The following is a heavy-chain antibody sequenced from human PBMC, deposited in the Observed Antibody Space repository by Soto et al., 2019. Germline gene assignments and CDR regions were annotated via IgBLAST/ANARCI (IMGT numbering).Heavy chain of an antibody. J-gene: IGHJ4*02. CDR1: GYTFTSYA. CDR3: ARDLGGWPDY. CDR2: INAGNGNT. V-gene: IGHV1-3*01. D-gene: IGHD2-15*01. Sequence: QVQLVQSGAEVKKPGASVKVSCKASGYTFTSYAMHWVRQAPGQRLEWMGWINAGNGNTKYSQKFQGRVTITRDTSASPAYMELSILRSEDTAVYYFARDLGGWPDYWGQGTLVTVSS.